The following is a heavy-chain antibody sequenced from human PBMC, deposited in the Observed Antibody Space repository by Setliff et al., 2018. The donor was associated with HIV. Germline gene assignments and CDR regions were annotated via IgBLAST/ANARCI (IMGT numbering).Heavy chain of an antibody. Sequence: SETLSLTCAVNGGSIGNYYWSWIRQSPGKGLESIGEVNHVGTANINPSLKGRVTMSVDTSKQHFSLNLTSVTAADTAVYYCSRALPKHYHVYYYMD. CDR1: GGSIGNYY. V-gene: IGHV4-34*01. J-gene: IGHJ6*03. CDR3: SRALPKHYHVYYYMD. CDR2: VNHVGTA.